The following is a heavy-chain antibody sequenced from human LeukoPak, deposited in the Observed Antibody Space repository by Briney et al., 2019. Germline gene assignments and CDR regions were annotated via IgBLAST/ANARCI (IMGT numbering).Heavy chain of an antibody. D-gene: IGHD6-13*01. CDR3: ARLQQQLVTEDALDI. CDR2: ITSSSSYI. V-gene: IGHV3-21*01. Sequence: GGSLRLSCAASGFTFSSYSMNWVRQAPGKGLEWVSSITSSSSYIYYADSVKGRFTISRDNAKNSLYLQMNSLRAEDTAVYYCARLQQQLVTEDALDIWGQGTMVTVSS. CDR1: GFTFSSYS. J-gene: IGHJ3*02.